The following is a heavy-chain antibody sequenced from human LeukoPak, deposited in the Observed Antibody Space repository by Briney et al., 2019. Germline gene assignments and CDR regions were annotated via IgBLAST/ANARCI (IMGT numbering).Heavy chain of an antibody. CDR2: IYPSDSNT. Sequence: GESLKISCKGSGYNFTNYWIGWVRQMPGKGLEWMGIIYPSDSNTRYSPSFQGQVTISADKSISTAYLQWSSLKASDTAMYYCAREPLGDYDPHYFDYWGQGTLVTVSS. J-gene: IGHJ4*02. CDR1: GYNFTNYW. CDR3: AREPLGDYDPHYFDY. D-gene: IGHD4-17*01. V-gene: IGHV5-51*01.